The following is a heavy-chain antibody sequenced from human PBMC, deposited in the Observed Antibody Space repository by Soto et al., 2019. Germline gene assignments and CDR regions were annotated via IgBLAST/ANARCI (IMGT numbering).Heavy chain of an antibody. CDR2: ISSDSTYI. Sequence: PGGSLRLSCAASGFTFSSYGMHWVRQAPGKGLEWVSSISSDSTYIFYAGSVKGRFTISRDNAKNSLYLQMNSLRAEDSALYYCATVGYYYYAMDVWGRGTPVTVSS. J-gene: IGHJ6*02. CDR1: GFTFSSYG. V-gene: IGHV3-21*01. CDR3: ATVGYYYYAMDV.